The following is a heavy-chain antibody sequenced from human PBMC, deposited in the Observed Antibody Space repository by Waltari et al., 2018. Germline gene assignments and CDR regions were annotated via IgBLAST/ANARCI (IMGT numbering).Heavy chain of an antibody. CDR3: ARTRYSSSCFDY. V-gene: IGHV3-21*01. D-gene: IGHD6-13*01. Sequence: EVQLVESGGGLVKPGGSLRLSCAASGFPFSRYSMTWVRQAPGKGLEWVSSIISSRSYIYDADSVKGRFTISRDNAKNALYLQMNSLRAEDTAVYYCARTRYSSSCFDYWGQGTLVTVSS. CDR2: IISSRSYI. J-gene: IGHJ4*02. CDR1: GFPFSRYS.